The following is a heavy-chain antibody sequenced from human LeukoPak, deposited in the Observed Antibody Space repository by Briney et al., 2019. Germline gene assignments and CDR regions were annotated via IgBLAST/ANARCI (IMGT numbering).Heavy chain of an antibody. CDR3: TRDARVGNWFDP. CDR1: GYTFTDYY. J-gene: IGHJ5*02. D-gene: IGHD2-2*01. Sequence: ASVKVSCKASGYTFTDYYIHWVRQAPGQGLEWMGWINPDNGGTNYAQKFQGRVTMTRDTSIRTVYMDLRRLRSDDTAVFYGTRDARVGNWFDPWGQGTQVTVSS. CDR2: INPDNGGT. V-gene: IGHV1-2*02.